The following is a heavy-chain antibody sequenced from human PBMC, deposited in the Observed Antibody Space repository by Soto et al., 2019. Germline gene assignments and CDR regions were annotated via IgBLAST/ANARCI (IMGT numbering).Heavy chain of an antibody. CDR2: INPSGTPM. V-gene: IGHV3-11*01. CDR3: ARLGQFDY. J-gene: IGHJ4*02. Sequence: SLRLSCAASGFTFSDYHMTWIRQAPGKGLEWVSYINPSGTPMYYADSVKGRFTISRDNAKNSLYLQMNSLRAEDTAVYYCARLGQFDYWGQGTLVTAPQ. CDR1: GFTFSDYH.